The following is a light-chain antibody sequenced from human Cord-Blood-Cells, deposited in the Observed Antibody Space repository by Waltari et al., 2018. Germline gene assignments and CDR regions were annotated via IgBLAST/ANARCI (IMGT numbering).Light chain of an antibody. V-gene: IGKV1-5*03. CDR1: QSISSW. CDR2: KAS. J-gene: IGKJ3*01. Sequence: DIQMTQSPSTLSASVGDRVTITCRASQSISSWLAWYQQKQGKAPKLLIYKASSLESGVPSRFSGSGSGTEFTLTISSLQPDDFATYYCQQYNSYSTFGPGTKVDIK. CDR3: QQYNSYST.